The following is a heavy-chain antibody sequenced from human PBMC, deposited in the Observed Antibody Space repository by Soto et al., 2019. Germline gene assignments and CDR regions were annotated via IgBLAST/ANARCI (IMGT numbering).Heavy chain of an antibody. D-gene: IGHD2-21*01. CDR2: IYYSVST. Sequence: PSETPSLTCTVSGGSISSADYYWSWIRQPPGKGLEWIGYIYYSVSTYYNPSLKSRVTISVDTSKNQFSLKLSSVTAADTAVYYCARHMYYHYGMDVWGQGTTVTVSS. J-gene: IGHJ6*02. CDR3: ARHMYYHYGMDV. CDR1: GGSISSADYY. V-gene: IGHV4-30-4*01.